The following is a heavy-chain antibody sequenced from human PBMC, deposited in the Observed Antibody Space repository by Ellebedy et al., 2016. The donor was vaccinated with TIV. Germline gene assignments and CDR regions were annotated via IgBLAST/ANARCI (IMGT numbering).Heavy chain of an antibody. CDR2: IIPIFGTA. CDR1: GGTFSSYA. J-gene: IGHJ5*02. D-gene: IGHD2-15*01. CDR3: AYGIENNWFDP. V-gene: IGHV1-69*13. Sequence: SVKVSXXASGGTFSSYAISWVRQAPGQGLEWMGGIIPIFGTANYAQKFQGRVTITADESTSTAYMELSSLRSEDTAVYYCAYGIENNWFDPWGQGTLVTVSS.